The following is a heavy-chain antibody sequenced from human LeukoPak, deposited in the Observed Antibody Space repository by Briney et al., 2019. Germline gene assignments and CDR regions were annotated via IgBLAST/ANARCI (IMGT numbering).Heavy chain of an antibody. J-gene: IGHJ4*02. D-gene: IGHD3-10*01. CDR1: GYSFASYW. Sequence: GESLRISCKGSGYSFASYWISWVRQMPGKGLEWMGRIDPSDSYTNYSPSFQGHVTISADKSISTAYPQWSSLKASDTAMYYCARHIGLWLGELSNFDYWGQGTLVTVSS. CDR3: ARHIGLWLGELSNFDY. CDR2: IDPSDSYT. V-gene: IGHV5-10-1*01.